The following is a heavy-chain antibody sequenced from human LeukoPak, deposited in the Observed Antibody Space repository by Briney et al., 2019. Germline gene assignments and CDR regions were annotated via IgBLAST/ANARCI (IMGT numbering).Heavy chain of an antibody. CDR2: ISAYNGNT. CDR1: GYTFTSYG. V-gene: IGHV1-18*01. D-gene: IGHD5-12*01. J-gene: IGHJ4*02. Sequence: ASVKVSCKASGYTFTSYGISWGRQAPGQGLEWMGWISAYNGNTNYAQKLQGRVTMTTDTSTSTDYMELRSLRSDDTDVYYCARYSGYDSRHFDYWGQGPLVTVSS. CDR3: ARYSGYDSRHFDY.